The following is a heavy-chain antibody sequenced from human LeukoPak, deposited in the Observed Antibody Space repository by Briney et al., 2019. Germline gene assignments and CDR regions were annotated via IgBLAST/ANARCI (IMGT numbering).Heavy chain of an antibody. Sequence: PSETLSLTCTVSGYSISSGYYWSWIRQPPGKGLEWIGEINHSGSTNYNPSLKSRVTISVDTSKNQFSLKLSSVTAADTAVYYCARDKYYYGSGRLYMDVWGKGTTVTISS. D-gene: IGHD3-10*01. CDR2: INHSGST. CDR1: GYSISSGYY. CDR3: ARDKYYYGSGRLYMDV. V-gene: IGHV4-38-2*02. J-gene: IGHJ6*03.